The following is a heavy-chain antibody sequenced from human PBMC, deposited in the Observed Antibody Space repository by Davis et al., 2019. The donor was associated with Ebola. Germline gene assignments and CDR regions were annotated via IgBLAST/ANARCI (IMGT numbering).Heavy chain of an antibody. CDR2: IKSKTSGGTS. CDR1: QFNFTGAW. D-gene: IGHD6-6*01. V-gene: IGHV3-15*01. J-gene: IGHJ4*02. Sequence: GESLKISCAGSQFNFTGAWMTWVRQAPGKELEWVGRIKSKTSGGTSDYAAPVKGRFTISRDNAKNSLFLQMNSLRAEDTAVYYCARDPAFSSFDYWGQGALVTVSS. CDR3: ARDPAFSSFDY.